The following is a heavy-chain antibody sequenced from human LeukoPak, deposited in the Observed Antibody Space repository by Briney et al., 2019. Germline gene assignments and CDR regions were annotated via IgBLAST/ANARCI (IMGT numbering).Heavy chain of an antibody. Sequence: PGGSLRLSCAASGFTFSDYYMSWIRQAPGKGLEWVATMNQDGSEKAYVDSAKGRFTISRDNAKNSLYLQMNRLRVEDTAVYYCARDSGFWAFDIWGQGTLVTVSS. D-gene: IGHD2-2*03. J-gene: IGHJ3*02. V-gene: IGHV3-7*01. CDR2: MNQDGSEK. CDR3: ARDSGFWAFDI. CDR1: GFTFSDYY.